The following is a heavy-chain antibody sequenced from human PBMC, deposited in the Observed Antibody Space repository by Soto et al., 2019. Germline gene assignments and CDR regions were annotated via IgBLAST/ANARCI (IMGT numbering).Heavy chain of an antibody. J-gene: IGHJ4*02. D-gene: IGHD3-10*01. V-gene: IGHV4-34*01. CDR3: ARARGANYYGSGSYYSY. Sequence: PSETLSLTCAVYGGSFSGYYWSWIRQPPGKGLEWIGEINHSGSTNYNPSLKSRVTISVDTSKNQFSLKLSSVTAADTAVYYCARARGANYYGSGSYYSYWGQGTLVTVSP. CDR1: GGSFSGYY. CDR2: INHSGST.